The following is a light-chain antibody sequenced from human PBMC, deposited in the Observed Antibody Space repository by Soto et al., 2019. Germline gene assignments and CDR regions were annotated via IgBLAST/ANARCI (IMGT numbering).Light chain of an antibody. CDR2: GAS. CDR3: QQAYSFPIT. J-gene: IGKJ5*01. V-gene: IGKV1D-12*01. CDR1: QDIAGY. Sequence: RVTQSPSSVSASVGDRVTITCLASQDIAGYLAWYQHKPGRTPELLIHGASRLQSGVPARFSGSGSGTDFTLSINSLQPEDFATYYCQQAYSFPITVGQGTRLEIK.